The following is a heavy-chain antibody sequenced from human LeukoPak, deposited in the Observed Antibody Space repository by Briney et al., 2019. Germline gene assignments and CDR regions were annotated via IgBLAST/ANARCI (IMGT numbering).Heavy chain of an antibody. CDR1: GYTFTSYG. V-gene: IGHV1-69*06. Sequence: SVKVSCKASGYTFTSYGISWVRQAPGQGLEWMGGIIPIFGTANYAQKFQGRVTITADKSTSTAYMELSSLRVEDTAVYYCVKRRYSGIYGFDYWGQGALVTVSS. D-gene: IGHD1-26*01. J-gene: IGHJ4*02. CDR3: VKRRYSGIYGFDY. CDR2: IIPIFGTA.